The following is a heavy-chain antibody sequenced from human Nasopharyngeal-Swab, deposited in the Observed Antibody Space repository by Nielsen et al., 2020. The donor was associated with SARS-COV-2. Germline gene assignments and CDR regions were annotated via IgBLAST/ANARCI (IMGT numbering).Heavy chain of an antibody. J-gene: IGHJ6*02. D-gene: IGHD1-14*01. CDR3: ARQSGGTRITYYYYYGMDV. Sequence: SETLSLTCTVSGGSISSSSYYWGWIRQPPGKGLDWIGPIYYSGSTYYNPSLKSRVTISVDTSKNQFSLKLSSVTAADTAVYYCARQSGGTRITYYYYYGMDVWGQGTTVTVSS. V-gene: IGHV4-39*01. CDR1: GGSISSSSYY. CDR2: IYYSGST.